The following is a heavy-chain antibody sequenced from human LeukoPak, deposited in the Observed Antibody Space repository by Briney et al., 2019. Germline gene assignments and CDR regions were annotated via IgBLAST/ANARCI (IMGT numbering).Heavy chain of an antibody. CDR1: GGSLSSSSHY. J-gene: IGHJ4*02. CDR3: ARHIRGATIYYDY. Sequence: SETLSLTCTVSGGSLSSSSHYWAWTRQPPGKGLEWIASISYSVTTYYNPALKSRVTISVDTSKNQFSLKLSSVTAAATAVYYCARHIRGATIYYDYWGQGTLVTVSS. D-gene: IGHD1-26*01. V-gene: IGHV4-39*01. CDR2: ISYSVTT.